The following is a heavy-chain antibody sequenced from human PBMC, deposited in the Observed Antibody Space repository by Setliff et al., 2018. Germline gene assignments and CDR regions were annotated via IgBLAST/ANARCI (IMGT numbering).Heavy chain of an antibody. CDR3: AITMTTGVDFFDY. D-gene: IGHD4-17*01. CDR2: IRSKADSYAT. V-gene: IGHV3-73*01. Sequence: GGSLSLSCAASGFTFSGSAVYWVRQASGRGLEWVGRIRSKADSYATAYAASVKARFTISRDDSKNTAYLQVNSLKTEDTAVYYCAITMTTGVDFFDYWGQGTLVTVSS. J-gene: IGHJ4*02. CDR1: GFTFSGSA.